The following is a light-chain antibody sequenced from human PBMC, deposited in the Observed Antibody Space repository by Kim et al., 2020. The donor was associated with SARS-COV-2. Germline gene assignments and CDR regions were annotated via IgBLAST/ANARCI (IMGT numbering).Light chain of an antibody. CDR1: SGSIASDY. CDR2: EDN. CDR3: QSYGSSNHWV. J-gene: IGLJ3*02. V-gene: IGLV6-57*02. Sequence: KTVTISCTGSSGSIASDYVQWYQQRPGSAPTTVIYEDNQRPSGVPDRFSGSIDRSSNSASLTISGLKTEDEADYYCQSYGSSNHWVFGGGTKLTVL.